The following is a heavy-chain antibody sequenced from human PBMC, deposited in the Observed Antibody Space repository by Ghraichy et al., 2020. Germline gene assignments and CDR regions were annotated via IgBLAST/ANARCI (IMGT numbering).Heavy chain of an antibody. J-gene: IGHJ4*02. Sequence: GESLNISCAASGLTFSSYSMNWVRQAPGKGLEWISSISSSSSYIYYADSVKGRFTISRDNAKNSLFLQMNSLRAEDTAVYYCARAEFPLESCSGSTCFSPFDSWGQGTLVTVSS. CDR3: ARAEFPLESCSGSTCFSPFDS. D-gene: IGHD2-15*01. CDR2: ISSSSSYI. V-gene: IGHV3-21*06. CDR1: GLTFSSYS.